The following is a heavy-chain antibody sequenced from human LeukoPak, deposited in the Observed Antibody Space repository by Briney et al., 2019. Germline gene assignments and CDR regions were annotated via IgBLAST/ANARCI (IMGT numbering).Heavy chain of an antibody. Sequence: PSQTLSLTCTVSGGSISSGGYYWSWIRQTPGKGLEWIGYIHHSGSTYYNPSLKSRVTISVDTSKNQFSLKLSSVTAADTAVYYCARFTNPRSYYGMDVWGQGTTVTVSS. V-gene: IGHV4-30-2*01. CDR3: ARFTNPRSYYGMDV. CDR2: IHHSGST. CDR1: GGSISSGGYY. D-gene: IGHD2-2*01. J-gene: IGHJ6*02.